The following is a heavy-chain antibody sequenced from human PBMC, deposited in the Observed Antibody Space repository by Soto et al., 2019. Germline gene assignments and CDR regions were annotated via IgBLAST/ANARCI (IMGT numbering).Heavy chain of an antibody. CDR3: AHAYGGRSLS. J-gene: IGHJ5*02. CDR1: GVSLPTDRVG. Sequence: QITLKESGPTLVKPTQTLTLTCTFSGVSLPTDRVGVGWIRQPPGKALDWLAVIYWDDTKTYRPSLKSRLTITTYTSKNQVALTMTEMDPVDTPTYYCAHAYGGRSLSWGQGTLVTVSS. CDR2: IYWDDTK. D-gene: IGHD3-10*01. V-gene: IGHV2-5*02.